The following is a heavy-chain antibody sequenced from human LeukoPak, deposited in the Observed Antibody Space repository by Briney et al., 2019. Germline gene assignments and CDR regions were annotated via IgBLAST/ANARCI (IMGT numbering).Heavy chain of an antibody. CDR1: GYTFTGYY. J-gene: IGHJ4*02. V-gene: IGHV1-2*02. CDR2: INPNSGGT. CDR3: ARGYYDILTGYSY. Sequence: ASVKVSCKASGYTFTGYYMHWVRQAPGQGPEWMGWINPNSGGTNYAQKFQGRVTMTRDTSISTAYMELSRLRSDDTAVYYCARGYYDILTGYSYWGQGTLVTVSS. D-gene: IGHD3-9*01.